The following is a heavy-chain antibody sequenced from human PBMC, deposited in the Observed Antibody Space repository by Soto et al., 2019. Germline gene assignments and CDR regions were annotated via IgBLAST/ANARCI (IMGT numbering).Heavy chain of an antibody. Sequence: GGSLRLSCAASGFTFSSYWMSWVRQAPGKGLEWVANIKQDGSEKYYVDSVKGRFTISRDNAKNSLYLQMNSLRAEDTAVYYCAREGYNWNESGEGQSWGQGTLVTVSS. J-gene: IGHJ4*02. CDR1: GFTFSSYW. CDR3: AREGYNWNESGEGQS. D-gene: IGHD1-1*01. V-gene: IGHV3-7*01. CDR2: IKQDGSEK.